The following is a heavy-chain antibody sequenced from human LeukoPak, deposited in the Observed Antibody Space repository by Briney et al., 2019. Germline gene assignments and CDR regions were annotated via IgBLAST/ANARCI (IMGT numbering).Heavy chain of an antibody. V-gene: IGHV1-69*13. CDR1: GYTFTGYY. Sequence: ASVKVSCKASGYTFTGYYMHWVRQAPGQGLEWMGGIIPIFGTANYAQKFQGRVTITADESTSTAYMELSSLRSEDTAVFYCARISLGAIWGYYYGMDVWGQGTTVTVSS. D-gene: IGHD1-26*01. J-gene: IGHJ6*02. CDR2: IIPIFGTA. CDR3: ARISLGAIWGYYYGMDV.